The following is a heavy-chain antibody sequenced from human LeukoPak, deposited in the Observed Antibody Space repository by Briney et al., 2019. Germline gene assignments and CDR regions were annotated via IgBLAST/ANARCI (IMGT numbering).Heavy chain of an antibody. J-gene: IGHJ4*02. CDR2: INPNSGGT. V-gene: IGHV1-2*02. Sequence: ASVKVSCKASGYTFTGYYMHWVRQAPGQGLEWMGWINPNSGGTNYAQKFQGRVTMTRDTSISTAYMELSRLRSDDTAVYYCARDNVDSSGCFFDYGGQGTLVTVSS. CDR1: GYTFTGYY. CDR3: ARDNVDSSGCFFDY. D-gene: IGHD6-25*01.